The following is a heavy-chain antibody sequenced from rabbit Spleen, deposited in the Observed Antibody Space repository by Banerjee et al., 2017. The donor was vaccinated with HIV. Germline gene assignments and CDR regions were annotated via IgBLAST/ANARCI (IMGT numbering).Heavy chain of an antibody. D-gene: IGHD1-1*01. CDR3: ARDLVGVIGWNFYL. V-gene: IGHV1S40*01. Sequence: QSLEESGGDLVKPGASLTLTCAASGFSFSSSYYMWWVRQAPGKGLECLAYIDAGSGSAYYASWAKGRFTISRASSTTVTLRMTSLTAADTATYFCARDLVGVIGWNFYLWDPGTLVTVS. CDR1: GFSFSSSYY. CDR2: IDAGSGSA. J-gene: IGHJ4*01.